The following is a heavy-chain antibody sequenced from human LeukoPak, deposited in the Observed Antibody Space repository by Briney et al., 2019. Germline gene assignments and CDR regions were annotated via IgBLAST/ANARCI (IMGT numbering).Heavy chain of an antibody. J-gene: IGHJ4*02. V-gene: IGHV3-53*01. CDR1: GFTVSSNY. Sequence: GGSLRLSCAASGFTVSSNYMSWVRQAPGKGLEWVSVIYSGGSTYYADSVKGRFTISRDNSKNTLYLQMNSLRAEDTAVYYCARGIYDSSGYYYFYFDYWGQGTLVTVSS. CDR2: IYSGGST. D-gene: IGHD3-22*01. CDR3: ARGIYDSSGYYYFYFDY.